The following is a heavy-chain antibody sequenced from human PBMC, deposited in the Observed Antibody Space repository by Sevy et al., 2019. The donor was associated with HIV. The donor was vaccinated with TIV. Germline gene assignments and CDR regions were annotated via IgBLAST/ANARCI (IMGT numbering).Heavy chain of an antibody. V-gene: IGHV1-8*01. Sequence: ASVKVSCKASGYTFTSYDINWVRQATGEGLEWMGGMNPNSRNTGYAQKFQGRVTMTRNTSISTAYMELSSLRSEDTAVYYCARASYYDSSGYYPRYGMDVWGQGTTVTVSS. CDR3: ARASYYDSSGYYPRYGMDV. D-gene: IGHD3-22*01. CDR2: MNPNSRNT. J-gene: IGHJ6*02. CDR1: GYTFTSYD.